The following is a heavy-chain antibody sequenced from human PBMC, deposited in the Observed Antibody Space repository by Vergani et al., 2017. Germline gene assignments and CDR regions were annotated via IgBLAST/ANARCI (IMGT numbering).Heavy chain of an antibody. D-gene: IGHD1-1*01. CDR2: INPSDGSR. CDR1: GYTFTSHW. CDR3: ARDHSDTTGKGVWWFDP. Sequence: QVQLVQSGAEVKKPGASVKVSCKAPGYTFTSHWMPWVRQAPGQGLEWMGIINPSDGSRTSAQTFQGRVIMTRDISTSTVYMELSSLRSEDTAVYYCARDHSDTTGKGVWWFDPWGQGTLVTVSS. J-gene: IGHJ5*02. V-gene: IGHV1-46*03.